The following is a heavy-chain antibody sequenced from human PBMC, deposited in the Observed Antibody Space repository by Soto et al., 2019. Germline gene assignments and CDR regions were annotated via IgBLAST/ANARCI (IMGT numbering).Heavy chain of an antibody. CDR1: GFSLSSPAVG. CDR3: AHGSGWLSDY. V-gene: IGHV2-5*02. Sequence: QITLKESGTTLVKPTQTLTLTCTFSGFSLSSPAVGVNWIRQPPGKALEWLALIYWDDDKQYSPSLRSRLTITKDTSKNQVVLTMTNMDPVDTATYYCAHGSGWLSDYWGQGTLVTVSS. J-gene: IGHJ4*02. CDR2: IYWDDDK. D-gene: IGHD6-19*01.